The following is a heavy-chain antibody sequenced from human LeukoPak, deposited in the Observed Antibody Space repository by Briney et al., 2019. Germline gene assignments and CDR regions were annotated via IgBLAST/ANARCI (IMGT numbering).Heavy chain of an antibody. CDR3: ARFDYYGSGSYFDLDY. Sequence: GDSLKISCKGSGYSFTSYWIGWVRQMPGKGLEWMGIIYPGDSDTRYSPSFQGQVTISADKSISTAYLQWSSLKASDTAMYYCARFDYYGSGSYFDLDYWGQGTLVTVSS. J-gene: IGHJ4*02. CDR2: IYPGDSDT. V-gene: IGHV5-51*01. CDR1: GYSFTSYW. D-gene: IGHD3-10*01.